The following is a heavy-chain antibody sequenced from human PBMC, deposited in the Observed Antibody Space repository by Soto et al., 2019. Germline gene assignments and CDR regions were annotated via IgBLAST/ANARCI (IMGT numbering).Heavy chain of an antibody. Sequence: GGSLRLSCAASGFTFSSYAMSWVRQAPGKGLEWVSAISGSGGSTYYADSVKGRLTISRDNSKNTLYLQMNSLRAEDTAVYYCARGAKLRIWYYFDYWGQGTLVTVSS. CDR2: ISGSGGST. CDR1: GFTFSSYA. CDR3: ARGAKLRIWYYFDY. J-gene: IGHJ4*02. D-gene: IGHD1-26*01. V-gene: IGHV3-23*01.